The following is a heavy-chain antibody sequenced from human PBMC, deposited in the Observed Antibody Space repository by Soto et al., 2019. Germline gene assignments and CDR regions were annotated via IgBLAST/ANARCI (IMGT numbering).Heavy chain of an antibody. D-gene: IGHD6-19*01. J-gene: IGHJ1*01. CDR1: GFTFSSYG. CDR2: IWYDGSNK. CDR3: AREIAVAGTLGYFQH. V-gene: IGHV3-33*01. Sequence: GGSLRLSFAGSGFTFSSYGMPWVRQAPGKGLEWVAVIWYDGSNKYYADSVKGRFTISRDNSKNTLYLQMNSLRAEDTAVYYCAREIAVAGTLGYFQHWGLGTLVTVSS.